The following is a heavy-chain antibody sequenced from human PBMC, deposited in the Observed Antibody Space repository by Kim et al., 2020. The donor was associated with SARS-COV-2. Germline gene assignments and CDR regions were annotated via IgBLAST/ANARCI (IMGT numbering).Heavy chain of an antibody. CDR3: ARVSGATYYYYYYYMDV. D-gene: IGHD7-27*01. V-gene: IGHV3-7*01. CDR1: GFTFTNNW. CDR2: INQDGSEK. J-gene: IGHJ6*03. Sequence: GGSLRLSCAASGFTFTNNWMSWVRQAPEKGLEWVAHINQDGSEKLYADSVTGRFTISRDNAKNSLYLHMNSLRAEDTAVYYCARVSGATYYYYYYYMDV.